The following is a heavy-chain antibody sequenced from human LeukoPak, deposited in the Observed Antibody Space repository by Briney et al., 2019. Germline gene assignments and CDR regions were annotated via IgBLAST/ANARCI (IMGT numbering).Heavy chain of an antibody. CDR3: ARVLNTPMSQPVHDVFDI. CDR1: GFTLKTYG. J-gene: IGHJ3*02. Sequence: GGPLRLSCGASGFTLKTYGMHWVREAPGKGVEGGANIKQEGSEIYYVDSVKWRFTISRNNAKNSLYVQMNSLRAEATAAYYCARVLNTPMSQPVHDVFDIWGQGTMVTVSS. V-gene: IGHV3-7*01. CDR2: IKQEGSEI. D-gene: IGHD5-18*01.